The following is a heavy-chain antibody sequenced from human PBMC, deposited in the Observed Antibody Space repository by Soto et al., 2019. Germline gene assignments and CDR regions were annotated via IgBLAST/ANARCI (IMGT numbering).Heavy chain of an antibody. CDR3: ARGGYDILTGYYSDY. V-gene: IGHV1-18*01. J-gene: IGHJ4*02. Sequence: ASVKVSCKASVYTFTSYGISWVRQAPGQGLEWMGWISAYNGNTNYAQKLQGRVTMTTDTSTSTAYMELRSLRSDDTAVYYCARGGYDILTGYYSDYWGQGTLVTVSS. D-gene: IGHD3-9*01. CDR2: ISAYNGNT. CDR1: VYTFTSYG.